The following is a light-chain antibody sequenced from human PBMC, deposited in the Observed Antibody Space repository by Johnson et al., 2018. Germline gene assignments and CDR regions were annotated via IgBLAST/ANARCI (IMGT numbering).Light chain of an antibody. CDR1: SSNIGNNY. CDR2: ENN. V-gene: IGLV1-51*02. Sequence: QSVLTQPPSVSAAPGQKVTISCSGSSSNIGNNYVSWYQQLPGTAPKLLIYENNKRPSGIPDRFSGSKSATSATLGITGLQTGDEADYYCGTGDSRLSAGNGFGTGNKVTVL. CDR3: GTGDSRLSAGNG. J-gene: IGLJ1*01.